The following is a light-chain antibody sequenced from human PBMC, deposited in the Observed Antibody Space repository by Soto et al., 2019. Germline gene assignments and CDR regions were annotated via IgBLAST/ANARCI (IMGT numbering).Light chain of an antibody. J-gene: IGKJ4*01. V-gene: IGKV3-11*01. Sequence: EIVLTQSPANLSLSPGARATLSCRASQSLGNYLAWYQHKPGQAPRLLIYDASNRATDIPARFSGSGSGTEGTHTIGRLEPEDLAVYYCQQRDDWSSVTFGGGTRVESK. CDR1: QSLGNY. CDR3: QQRDDWSSVT. CDR2: DAS.